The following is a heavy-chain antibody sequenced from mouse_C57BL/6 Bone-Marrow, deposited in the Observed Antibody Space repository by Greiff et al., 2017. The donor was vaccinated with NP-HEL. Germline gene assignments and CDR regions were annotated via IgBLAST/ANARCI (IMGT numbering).Heavy chain of an antibody. V-gene: IGHV7-1*01. CDR3: ARDLTGEWYFDV. Sequence: EVQLVESGGGLVQSGRSLRLSCATSGFTFSDFYMEWVRQAPGQGLEWIAASRNKANDYTTEYSASVKGRFIVSRDTSQSILYLQMHALRAEDTAIYYWARDLTGEWYFDVWGTGTTVTVSS. J-gene: IGHJ1*03. CDR2: SRNKANDYTT. D-gene: IGHD4-1*01. CDR1: GFTFSDFY.